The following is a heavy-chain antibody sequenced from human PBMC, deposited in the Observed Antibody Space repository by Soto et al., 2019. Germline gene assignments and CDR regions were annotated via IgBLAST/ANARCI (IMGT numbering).Heavy chain of an antibody. D-gene: IGHD2-15*01. CDR2: IDWDDDK. CDR3: ARMLHCSGGTCPFDY. V-gene: IGHV2-70*04. Sequence: SGSTLVHPTQTLTLTCTFSGFSLSTSGMRVSWIRQPPGKALEWLARIDWDDDKFYNTSLKTRLTISKDSSKNQVGLTMTNMDPVDTATYYCARMLHCSGGTCPFDYWGQGALVTVSS. J-gene: IGHJ4*02. CDR1: GFSLSTSGMR.